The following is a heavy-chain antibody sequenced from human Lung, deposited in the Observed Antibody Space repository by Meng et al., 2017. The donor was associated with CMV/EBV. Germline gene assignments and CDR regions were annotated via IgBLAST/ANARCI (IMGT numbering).Heavy chain of an antibody. V-gene: IGHV4-4*02. CDR2: IYHSGST. J-gene: IGHJ4*02. Sequence: QGQLQESGPGLLKPSGTLSLTCAVSGGFISSSNWWSWVRQPPGKGLEWIGEIYHSGSTNYNPSLKSRVTISVDKSKNQFSLKLSSVTAADTAVYYCASFPPPGKQWLVTDYWGQGTLVTVSS. D-gene: IGHD6-19*01. CDR3: ASFPPPGKQWLVTDY. CDR1: GGFISSSNW.